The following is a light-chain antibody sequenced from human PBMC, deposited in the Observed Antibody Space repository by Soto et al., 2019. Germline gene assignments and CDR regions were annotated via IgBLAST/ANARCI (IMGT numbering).Light chain of an antibody. CDR2: AAS. CDR3: QQLYRYPLT. CDR1: QGISSY. J-gene: IGKJ4*01. Sequence: DIQLTQSPSFLSASVGDRVTITCRASQGISSYLAWYQQNPGKAPKVLIYAASTLQGGVPSRFSGSGSGTEFTLTISSLQPGDSATYYCQQLYRYPLTFGGGTKVEIK. V-gene: IGKV1-9*01.